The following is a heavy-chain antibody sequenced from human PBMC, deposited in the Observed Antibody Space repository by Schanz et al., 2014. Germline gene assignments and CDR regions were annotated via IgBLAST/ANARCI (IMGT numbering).Heavy chain of an antibody. CDR1: GFSFTTYA. J-gene: IGHJ4*02. CDR3: AKSQGSSFDS. CDR2: ISSGGGST. D-gene: IGHD6-13*01. V-gene: IGHV3-23*04. Sequence: EVHLVESGGGLVQPGGSLRLSCASSGFSFTTYAMSWVRQAPGKGLEWVSSISSGGGSTYYADSVKGRFTISSDNSKSTLYLQMSSLRAEDTAVYYCAKSQGSSFDSWGQGTLVTVSS.